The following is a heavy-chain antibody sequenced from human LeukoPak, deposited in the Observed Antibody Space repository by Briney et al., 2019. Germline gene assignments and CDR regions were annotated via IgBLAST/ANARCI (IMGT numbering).Heavy chain of an antibody. CDR2: ISGSGGST. D-gene: IGHD5-24*01. J-gene: IGHJ4*02. Sequence: LAGGSLRLSCAASGFTFSSYAMSWVRQAPGKGLEWVSAISGSGGSTYYADSAKGRFTISRDNSKNTLYLQMNSLRAEDTAVYYCAIQPRGMATINDYWGQGTLVTVSS. CDR3: AIQPRGMATINDY. V-gene: IGHV3-23*01. CDR1: GFTFSSYA.